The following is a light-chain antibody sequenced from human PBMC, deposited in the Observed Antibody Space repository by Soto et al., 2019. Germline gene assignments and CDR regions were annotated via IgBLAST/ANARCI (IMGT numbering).Light chain of an antibody. CDR2: DES. J-gene: IGKJ5*01. Sequence: EIVLTQSPVTLSLYPGERATLSCRASQSIASHLAWYQQKPGQLPGLLIQDESSRATCIPARFSGSGSGTDFPLTISSLELEDFEVYYGNRRTNWPPSITFGPGTRLEI. CDR3: NRRTNWPPSIT. V-gene: IGKV3-11*01. CDR1: QSIASH.